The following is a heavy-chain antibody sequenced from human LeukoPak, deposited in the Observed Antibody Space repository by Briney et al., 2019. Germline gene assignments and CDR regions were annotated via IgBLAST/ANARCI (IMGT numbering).Heavy chain of an antibody. CDR3: ARSRYSYGSDY. J-gene: IGHJ4*02. V-gene: IGHV1-2*02. CDR2: INPNSGGT. Sequence: ASVKVSCKASGYTFTGYYMHWVRQAPGQGLEWMGWINPNSGGTNYAQRFQGKVTMTRDTSISTAYMELSRLRSDDTAVYYCARSRYSYGSDYWGQGTLVTVYS. D-gene: IGHD5-18*01. CDR1: GYTFTGYY.